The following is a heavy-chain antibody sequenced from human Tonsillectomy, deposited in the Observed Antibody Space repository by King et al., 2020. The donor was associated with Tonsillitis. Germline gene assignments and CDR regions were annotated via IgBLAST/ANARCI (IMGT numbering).Heavy chain of an antibody. D-gene: IGHD3-16*01. CDR1: GFTFSSYG. J-gene: IGHJ4*02. V-gene: IGHV3-30*18. CDR2: ISYDGSNK. CDR3: AKESTFTFGGVISPRRNDY. Sequence: VQLVESGGGVVQPGRSLRLSCAASGFTFSSYGMHWVRQAPGKGLEWVAVISYDGSNKYYADSVKGRFTISRDNSKNTLYLQMNSLRAEDTAVYYCAKESTFTFGGVISPRRNDYWGQGTLVTVSS.